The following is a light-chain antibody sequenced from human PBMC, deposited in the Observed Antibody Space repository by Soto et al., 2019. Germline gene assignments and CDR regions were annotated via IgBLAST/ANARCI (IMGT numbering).Light chain of an antibody. J-gene: IGKJ1*01. Sequence: EIVLTQSPATLSLSPGERATLSCRASQSVSSYLAWYQQXXGXXXXXXXXDXXNXANGIPARFSGSGSGTDFTLTISSLEPEDFAVYYCQQRINWPGTFGQGPKVDIK. CDR1: QSVSSY. CDR2: DXX. V-gene: IGKV3-11*01. CDR3: QQRINWPGT.